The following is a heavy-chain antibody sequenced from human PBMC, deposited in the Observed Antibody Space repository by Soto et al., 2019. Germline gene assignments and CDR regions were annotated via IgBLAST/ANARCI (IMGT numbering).Heavy chain of an antibody. D-gene: IGHD1-20*01. V-gene: IGHV4-59*01. Sequence: XTLYLTCTVSGGSINSYYWSWIRQPPGKGLELIGYIYYSGSTNYNPSLKSRVTISVGTSKNQFSMKLSSVTAADTAVYYCAREITGTTLFDYCGQGTLVTV. CDR1: GGSINSYY. J-gene: IGHJ4*02. CDR3: AREITGTTLFDY. CDR2: IYYSGST.